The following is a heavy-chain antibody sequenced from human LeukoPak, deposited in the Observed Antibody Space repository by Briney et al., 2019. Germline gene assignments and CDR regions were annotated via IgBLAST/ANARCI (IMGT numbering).Heavy chain of an antibody. D-gene: IGHD6-6*01. Sequence: SETLSLTCTVSGGSISSYYWSWIRQPPGKGLEWIGCIYYSGSTYYNPSLRSRVTISVDTSKNQFSLKLSSVTAADTAVYYCASLRSWRPYYFDYWGQGTLVTVSS. CDR3: ASLRSWRPYYFDY. CDR1: GGSISSYY. CDR2: IYYSGST. J-gene: IGHJ4*02. V-gene: IGHV4-59*12.